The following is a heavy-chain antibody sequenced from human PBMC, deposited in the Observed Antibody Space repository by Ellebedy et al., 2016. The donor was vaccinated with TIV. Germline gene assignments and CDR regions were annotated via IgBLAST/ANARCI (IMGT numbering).Heavy chain of an antibody. CDR3: ARDWYQGNAFDI. Sequence: AASVKVSCKASGGTFSSYAISWVRQAPGQGLEWMGGIIPIFGTANYAQKFQGRVTITADESTSTAYMELSSLRSEDTAVYYCARDWYQGNAFDIWGQGTMVTVSS. D-gene: IGHD2-2*01. CDR2: IIPIFGTA. CDR1: GGTFSSYA. J-gene: IGHJ3*02. V-gene: IGHV1-69*13.